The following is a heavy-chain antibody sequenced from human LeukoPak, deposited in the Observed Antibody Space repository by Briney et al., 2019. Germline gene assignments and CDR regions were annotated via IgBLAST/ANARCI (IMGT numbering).Heavy chain of an antibody. Sequence: SETLSLTCTVSGYSISIGYYWSWIRQPPGKGLEWIGYIYYSGSTNYNPSLKSRVTKSVDTSKNQFSLKLSSVTAADTAVYYCARDGDYGDLDYWGQGTLVTVSS. CDR2: IYYSGST. D-gene: IGHD4-17*01. V-gene: IGHV4-61*01. CDR1: GYSISIGYY. CDR3: ARDGDYGDLDY. J-gene: IGHJ4*02.